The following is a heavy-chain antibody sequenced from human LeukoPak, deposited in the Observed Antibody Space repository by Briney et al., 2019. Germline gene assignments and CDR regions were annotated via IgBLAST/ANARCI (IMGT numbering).Heavy chain of an antibody. Sequence: ALVKVSCKASGYTFTSYAMHWVRQAPGQRLEWMGWINAGNGNTKYSQKFQGRVTITRDTSASTAYMELSSLRSEDTAVYYCARDLSYGQGWFDPWGQGTLVTVSS. D-gene: IGHD2-8*01. J-gene: IGHJ5*02. CDR3: ARDLSYGQGWFDP. V-gene: IGHV1-3*01. CDR2: INAGNGNT. CDR1: GYTFTSYA.